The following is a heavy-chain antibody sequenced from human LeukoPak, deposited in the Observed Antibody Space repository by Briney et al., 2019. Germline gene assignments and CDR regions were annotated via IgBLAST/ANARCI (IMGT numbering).Heavy chain of an antibody. Sequence: SETLSPTCTVSGGSVSSGSYYWSWIRQPPGKGLEWIGYIYYSGSTDYNPSLKSRVTISVDTSKNQFSLKLSSVTAADTAVYYCAREDIVVVVAGTRGYYYYYYMDVWGKGTTVTVSS. D-gene: IGHD2-15*01. CDR2: IYYSGST. CDR3: AREDIVVVVAGTRGYYYYYYMDV. J-gene: IGHJ6*03. CDR1: GGSVSSGSYY. V-gene: IGHV4-61*01.